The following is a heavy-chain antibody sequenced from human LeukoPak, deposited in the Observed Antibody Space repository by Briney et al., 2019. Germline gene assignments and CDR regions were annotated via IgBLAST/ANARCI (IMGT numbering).Heavy chain of an antibody. J-gene: IGHJ5*02. D-gene: IGHD3-10*01. CDR3: ARVHYYGSGSRSFWFDP. CDR1: GGSISSYY. Sequence: SETLSLTCTVSGGSISSYYWSWIRQPPGKGLXXXXXXXXSGSTNYNPSLKSRVTISVDTSKNQFSLKLSSVTAADTAVYYCARVHYYGSGSRSFWFDPWGQGTLVTVSS. CDR2: XXXSGST. V-gene: IGHV4-59*01.